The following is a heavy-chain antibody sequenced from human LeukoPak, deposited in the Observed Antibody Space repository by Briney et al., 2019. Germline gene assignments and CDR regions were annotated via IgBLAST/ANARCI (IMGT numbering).Heavy chain of an antibody. V-gene: IGHV1-2*02. CDR1: GYTFTGSY. J-gene: IGHJ3*02. CDR2: INPNSGGT. D-gene: IGHD4-23*01. CDR3: ARPQDHGGNVENFNI. Sequence: ASVKVSCKASGYTFTGSYMHWVRQAPGQGLEWMGWINPNSGGTNYAQKFQGRVTLTRDTSINTAYMELSRLRSDDTAVYYCARPQDHGGNVENFNIWGQGTMVTVSS.